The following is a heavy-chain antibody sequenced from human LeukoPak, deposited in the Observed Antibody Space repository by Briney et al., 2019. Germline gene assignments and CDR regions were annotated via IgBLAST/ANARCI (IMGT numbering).Heavy chain of an antibody. J-gene: IGHJ4*02. CDR2: IYPGDSDT. D-gene: IGHD3-10*01. CDR3: ARQGRLRWFGEFHYFDY. V-gene: IGHV5-51*01. Sequence: GESLKISCKGSGYSFTSYWIGWVRQMPGKGLERMGIIYPGDSDTRYSPSFQGQVTISADKSISTAYLQWSSLKASDTAMYYCARQGRLRWFGEFHYFDYWGQGTLVTVSS. CDR1: GYSFTSYW.